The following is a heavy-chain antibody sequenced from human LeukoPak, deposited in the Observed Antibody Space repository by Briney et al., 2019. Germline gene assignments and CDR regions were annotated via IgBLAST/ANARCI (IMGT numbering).Heavy chain of an antibody. J-gene: IGHJ4*02. CDR2: IYTSGST. D-gene: IGHD2-2*01. V-gene: IGHV4-4*07. CDR3: AKEIHNLGYCSTTSCYHDY. CDR1: GGSISSYY. Sequence: SETLSLTCTVSGGSISSYYWSWIRQPAGKGLEWIGRIYTSGSTNYNPTLKSRVTMSVDTSKNQFPLKLSSVTAADTAVYYCAKEIHNLGYCSTTSCYHDYWGQGTLVTVSS.